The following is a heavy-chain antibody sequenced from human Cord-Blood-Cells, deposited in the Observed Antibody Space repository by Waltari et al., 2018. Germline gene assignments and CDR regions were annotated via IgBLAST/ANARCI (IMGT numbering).Heavy chain of an antibody. Sequence: EVQLVESGGGLVKPGGSLRLSCAASGFTFSSYSMNWVRQAPGKGLEWVSSISSSSSYIYYADSVKGRFTISRDNAKNSLYLQMNSLRAEDTAVYYCAKTLGTAAADPYYYYGMDVWGQGTTVTVSS. CDR2: ISSSSSYI. CDR3: AKTLGTAAADPYYYYGMDV. CDR1: GFTFSSYS. J-gene: IGHJ6*02. D-gene: IGHD6-13*01. V-gene: IGHV3-21*01.